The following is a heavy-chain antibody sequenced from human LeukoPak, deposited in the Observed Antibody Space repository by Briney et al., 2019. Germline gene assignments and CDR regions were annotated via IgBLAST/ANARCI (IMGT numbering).Heavy chain of an antibody. D-gene: IGHD6-6*01. Sequence: SETLSLTCTVSGGSISSYYWSWIRQPPGKGLEWIGYIYSSGSTNYNPSLKSQVTISVDTSKNQFSLKLSSVTAADTAVYYCARDSAARLQLDYWGQGTLVTVSS. V-gene: IGHV4-59*01. J-gene: IGHJ4*02. CDR1: GGSISSYY. CDR2: IYSSGST. CDR3: ARDSAARLQLDY.